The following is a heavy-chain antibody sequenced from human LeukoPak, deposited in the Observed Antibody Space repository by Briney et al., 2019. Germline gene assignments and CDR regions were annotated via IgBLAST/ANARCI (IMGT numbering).Heavy chain of an antibody. V-gene: IGHV1-69*05. CDR1: GGTFSSYA. Sequence: SVKVSCKASGGTFSSYAISWVRQAPGQGLEWMGGIIPIFGTANYAQKFQGRVTITTDESTSTAYMELSSLRSEDTAVYYCARDLSGWELQEYWGQGTLVTVSS. D-gene: IGHD1-26*01. CDR2: IIPIFGTA. J-gene: IGHJ4*02. CDR3: ARDLSGWELQEY.